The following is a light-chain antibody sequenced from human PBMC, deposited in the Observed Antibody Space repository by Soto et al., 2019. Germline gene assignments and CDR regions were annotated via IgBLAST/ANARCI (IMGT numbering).Light chain of an antibody. CDR2: QAS. V-gene: IGKV1-5*03. J-gene: IGKJ3*01. CDR1: ERIGYW. Sequence: DIQMTQSPSTLSASVGDRVTITCRASERIGYWLAWYQQKPGKAPSVLIYQASTLETGVPSRFSGSGSGTEFTLTISSLQPEDFATYYCQQSNTYPLTFGPGTRVDI. CDR3: QQSNTYPLT.